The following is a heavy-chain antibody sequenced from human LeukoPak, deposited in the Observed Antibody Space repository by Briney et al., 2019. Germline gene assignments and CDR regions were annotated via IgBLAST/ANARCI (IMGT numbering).Heavy chain of an antibody. D-gene: IGHD6-19*01. Sequence: GSSLRHSCVASGFSFSPYGMHTVRQAPGKGLEWVAVIWFAGSNKYYADSVKGRFTISRDKSKNTLYLQMNSLRADDTAVYYCARASGCYDYWGRGTLVTVSS. J-gene: IGHJ4*02. CDR3: ARASGCYDY. CDR2: IWFAGSNK. CDR1: GFSFSPYG. V-gene: IGHV3-33*01.